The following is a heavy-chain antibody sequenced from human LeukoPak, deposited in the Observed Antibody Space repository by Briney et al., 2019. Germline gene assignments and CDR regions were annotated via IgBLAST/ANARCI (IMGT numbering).Heavy chain of an antibody. D-gene: IGHD3-10*01. CDR2: ISYDGSNK. CDR3: ARVQVVRGNYAFDI. V-gene: IGHV3-30-3*01. J-gene: IGHJ3*02. Sequence: GRSLRLSCAASGFTFSSYAMHWVRQAPGKGLEWVAVISYDGSNKYYADSVKGRFTISRDNSKNTLYLQMNSLRAEDTAVYYCARVQVVRGNYAFDIWGQGTMVTVSS. CDR1: GFTFSSYA.